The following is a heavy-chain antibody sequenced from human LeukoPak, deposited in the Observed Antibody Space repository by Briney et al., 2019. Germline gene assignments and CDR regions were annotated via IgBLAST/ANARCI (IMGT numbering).Heavy chain of an antibody. CDR2: TYYRSKWYN. V-gene: IGHV6-1*01. J-gene: IGHJ3*02. CDR3: ARGSILGPFGMGVHDAFDI. D-gene: IGHD3-16*01. CDR1: GDSVSSNSAA. Sequence: SQTLSLTCAISGDSVSSNSAAWNWIRQSPSRGLEWLGRTYYRSKWYNDYAVSVKSRITINPDTSKNQFSLQLNSVTPEDTAVYYCARGSILGPFGMGVHDAFDIWGQGTMVTVSS.